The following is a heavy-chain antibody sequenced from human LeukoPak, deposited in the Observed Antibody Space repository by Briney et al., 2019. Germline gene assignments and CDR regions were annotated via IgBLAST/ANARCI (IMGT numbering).Heavy chain of an antibody. CDR3: ARDVVEMATPLDY. Sequence: ASVKVSCKASGYTFTGYYMHWVRQAPGQGLEWMGWINPNSGGTNYAQKVQGRVTMTRDTSISTAYMELSRLRSDDTAVYYCARDVVEMATPLDYWGQGTLVTVSS. D-gene: IGHD5-24*01. V-gene: IGHV1-2*02. CDR1: GYTFTGYY. J-gene: IGHJ4*02. CDR2: INPNSGGT.